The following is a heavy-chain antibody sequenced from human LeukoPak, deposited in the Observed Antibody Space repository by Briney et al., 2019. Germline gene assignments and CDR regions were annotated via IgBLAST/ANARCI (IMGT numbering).Heavy chain of an antibody. Sequence: GGSLRLSCAAFGFTFSSYAMHWVRQAPGKGLEWVAVISYDGSNKYYADSVKGRFTISRDKSKNTLYLQMNSLRAEDTAVYYCARDNYYDSSGYYDYWGQGTLVTVSS. D-gene: IGHD3-22*01. CDR2: ISYDGSNK. CDR3: ARDNYYDSSGYYDY. J-gene: IGHJ4*02. CDR1: GFTFSSYA. V-gene: IGHV3-30-3*01.